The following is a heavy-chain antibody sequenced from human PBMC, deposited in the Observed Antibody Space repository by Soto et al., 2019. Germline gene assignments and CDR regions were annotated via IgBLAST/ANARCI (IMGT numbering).Heavy chain of an antibody. CDR1: GFIFSSNW. CDR3: MTGYGQ. V-gene: IGHV3-7*05. J-gene: IGHJ4*03. Sequence: GGYLRLSCAASGFIFSSNWVNWVRQAPGKGLEWVANIKPDGSDKYYVGSVKGRFAISRDNAKNSLYLQMDTLRFDDTVIYYCMTGYGQRGQGTLVTVSS. D-gene: IGHD3-9*01. CDR2: IKPDGSDK.